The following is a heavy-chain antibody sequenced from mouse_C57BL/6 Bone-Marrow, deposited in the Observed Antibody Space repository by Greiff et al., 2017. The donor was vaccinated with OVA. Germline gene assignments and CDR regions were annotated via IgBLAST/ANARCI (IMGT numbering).Heavy chain of an antibody. CDR1: GYTFTDHT. V-gene: IGHV1-78*01. D-gene: IGHD1-1*01. CDR2: IYPRDGST. J-gene: IGHJ2*01. CDR3: ARFVTTVVYFDY. Sequence: VQLQQSDAELVKPGASVKISCKVSGYTFTDHTIHWMKQRPEQGLEWIGYIYPRDGSTNYNEKFKGKATFTADTSSNTAYMQLSSLTTEDSAIYYCARFVTTVVYFDYWGQGTTLTVSS.